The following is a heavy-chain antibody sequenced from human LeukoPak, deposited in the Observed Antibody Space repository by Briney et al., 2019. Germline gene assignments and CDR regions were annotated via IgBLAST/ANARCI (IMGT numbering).Heavy chain of an antibody. D-gene: IGHD3-3*01. V-gene: IGHV4-59*01. CDR1: GGSISSYY. CDR3: ARGTSKRRITIFGVVAPPTSSVVFDI. CDR2: IYYIGGT. Sequence: SETLSLTCTVSGGSISSYYWSWIRQPPGKGVEWSGYIYYIGGTNYNPSLKSRVTISVDTSKNQFSLKLSSVTAADTDVYYCARGTSKRRITIFGVVAPPTSSVVFDIWGQGTMVTVSS. J-gene: IGHJ3*02.